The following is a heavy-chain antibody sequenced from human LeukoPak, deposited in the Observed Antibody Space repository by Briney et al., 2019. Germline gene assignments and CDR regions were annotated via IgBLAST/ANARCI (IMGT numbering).Heavy chain of an antibody. Sequence: GGSLRLSCAASGFTFKDYGMSWVRQAPGKGLEWLSHISGSGNSAHYADSVKGRFTISRDNSKNTVYLKMNSLRAEDTAVYYCAKDRGLGFYDDSGHHYWGQGTLVTVSS. J-gene: IGHJ4*02. D-gene: IGHD2/OR15-2a*01. V-gene: IGHV3-23*01. CDR1: GFTFKDYG. CDR3: AKDRGLGFYDDSGHHY. CDR2: ISGSGNSA.